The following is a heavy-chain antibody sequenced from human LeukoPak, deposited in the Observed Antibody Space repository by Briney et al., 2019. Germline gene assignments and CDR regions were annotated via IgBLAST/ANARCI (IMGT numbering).Heavy chain of an antibody. Sequence: GESLKIFCKGSGDSFTSYWIGWVRQMPRKGLEWMGIIYPGDSDTRYSPSFQGQVTISADKSISTAYLQWSSLKASDTAMYYCARLEGSIAAAAFHYWGQGTLVSVSS. V-gene: IGHV5-51*01. J-gene: IGHJ4*02. CDR3: ARLEGSIAAAAFHY. CDR1: GDSFTSYW. CDR2: IYPGDSDT. D-gene: IGHD6-13*01.